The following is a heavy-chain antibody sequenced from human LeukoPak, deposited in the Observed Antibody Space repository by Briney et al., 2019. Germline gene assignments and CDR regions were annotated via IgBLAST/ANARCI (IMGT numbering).Heavy chain of an antibody. D-gene: IGHD6-19*01. CDR2: TSPKSGAT. J-gene: IGHJ4*02. CDR3: ARLCTSGCWGFDY. V-gene: IGHV1-2*02. CDR1: GYTFTDYY. Sequence: ASVKVSCKASGYTFTDYYIHWVRQAPGQGLEWMGWTSPKSGATNSAQKFQDRVTMTRDRSISTAYMELSSLRSGDTAVYYCARLCTSGCWGFDYWGQGTLVTVSS.